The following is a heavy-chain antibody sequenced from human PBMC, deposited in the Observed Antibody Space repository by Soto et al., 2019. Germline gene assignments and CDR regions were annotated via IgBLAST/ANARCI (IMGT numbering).Heavy chain of an antibody. Sequence: GGSLRLSCAASGFTFSGSAMHWVRQASGKGLEWVGRIRSKANSYATAYAASVKGRFTISRDDSKNTAYLQMNSLKTEDTAVYYCTRWYGAVYNWFDHWGQGTLVTVSS. CDR2: IRSKANSYAT. J-gene: IGHJ5*02. CDR3: TRWYGAVYNWFDH. D-gene: IGHD1-26*01. V-gene: IGHV3-73*01. CDR1: GFTFSGSA.